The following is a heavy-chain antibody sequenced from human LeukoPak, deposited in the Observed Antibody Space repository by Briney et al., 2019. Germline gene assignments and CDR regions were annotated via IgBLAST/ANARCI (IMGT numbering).Heavy chain of an antibody. CDR3: ARVSAYCSSTSCWDDY. CDR2: INPSGGST. J-gene: IGHJ4*02. V-gene: IGHV1-46*01. D-gene: IGHD2-2*01. CDR1: GYTFTSYY. Sequence: DSVKVSCKASGYTFTSYYMHWVRQAPGQGLEWMGIINPSGGSTSYAQKFQGRVIMTRDMSTSTVYMELSSLRSEDTAVYYCARVSAYCSSTSCWDDYWGQGTLVTVSS.